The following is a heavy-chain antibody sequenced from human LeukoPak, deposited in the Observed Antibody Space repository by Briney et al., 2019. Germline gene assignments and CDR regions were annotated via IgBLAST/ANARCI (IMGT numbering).Heavy chain of an antibody. CDR1: GFTFSSFE. D-gene: IGHD1-1*01. J-gene: IGHJ3*02. CDR3: VREAAALDDAFDI. Sequence: GGSLRLSCAASGFTFSSFEMNWVRQAPGKGLEWISYISNSGSIMYYADSVKGRLTISRDNAKRSLYLQMNSLRAEDTATYYCVREAAALDDAFDIWGQGAMVTVSS. CDR2: ISNSGSIM. V-gene: IGHV3-48*03.